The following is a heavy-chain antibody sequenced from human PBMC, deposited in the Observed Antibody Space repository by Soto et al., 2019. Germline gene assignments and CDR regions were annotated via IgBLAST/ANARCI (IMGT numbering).Heavy chain of an antibody. Sequence: GASVKVSCKASGYTFTSYSIHWVRQAPGQRLEWMGWINVDNGNTKYAQKFQGRVTNTRDTSASIAYLQMNSLKTEDTAVYYCTRAGSLQWLVPEDFWGQGTLVTVSS. J-gene: IGHJ4*02. CDR2: INVDNGNT. D-gene: IGHD6-19*01. CDR1: GYTFTSYS. CDR3: TRAGSLQWLVPEDF. V-gene: IGHV1-3*01.